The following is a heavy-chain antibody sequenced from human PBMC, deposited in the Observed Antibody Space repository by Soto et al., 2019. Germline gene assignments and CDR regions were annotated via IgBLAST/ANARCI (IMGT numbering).Heavy chain of an antibody. V-gene: IGHV4-30-4*01. Sequence: ASETLSLTCTVSGGSISSGDYYWSWIRQPPGKGLEWIGYIYYSGSTYYNPSLKSRVTISVDSSKNQFSLKLSSVTAADTAVYYCARARHIVVVTAIHHYFDYWGQGTLVTVSS. CDR3: ARARHIVVVTAIHHYFDY. J-gene: IGHJ4*02. CDR1: GGSISSGDYY. CDR2: IYYSGST. D-gene: IGHD2-21*02.